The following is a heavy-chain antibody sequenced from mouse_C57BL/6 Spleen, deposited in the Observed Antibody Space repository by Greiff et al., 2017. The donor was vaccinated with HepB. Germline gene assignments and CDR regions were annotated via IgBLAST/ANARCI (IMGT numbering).Heavy chain of an antibody. D-gene: IGHD1-1*01. CDR2: IYPGSGST. CDR3: ARVRIYYDGSSY. J-gene: IGHJ2*01. CDR1: GYTFTSYW. Sequence: QVQLQQPGAELVKPGASVKMSCKASGYTFTSYWITWVKQRPGQGLEWIGDIYPGSGSTNYNEKFKSKATLTVDTSSSTAYMQLSSLTSEDSAVYYCARVRIYYDGSSYWGQGTTLTVSS. V-gene: IGHV1-55*01.